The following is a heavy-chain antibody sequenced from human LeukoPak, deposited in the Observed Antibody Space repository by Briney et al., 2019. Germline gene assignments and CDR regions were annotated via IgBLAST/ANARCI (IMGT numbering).Heavy chain of an antibody. CDR3: ARNYGGLDYFDY. CDR2: ISHSGGT. J-gene: IGHJ4*02. Sequence: SETLSLTCAVSGYSISSGYYLDWIRQPPGKGLEWIGTISHSGGTYYNPSLRSRVTISVDTSKNQFSLKLSSMTAADTAVYYCARNYGGLDYFDYWGQGTLVTVSS. V-gene: IGHV4-38-2*01. CDR1: GYSISSGYY. D-gene: IGHD1-7*01.